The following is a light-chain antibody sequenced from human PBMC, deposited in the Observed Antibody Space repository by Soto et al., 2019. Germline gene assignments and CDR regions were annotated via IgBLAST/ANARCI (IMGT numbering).Light chain of an antibody. J-gene: IGLJ1*01. V-gene: IGLV2-18*02. Sequence: QSALTQPPSVCGSPGQSVAISCSGTSSDVGNYNRVSWYQQPPGTAPKLMIYEVTNRPSGVPDRFSGSKSGNTASLTISGLQAEDEADYYCSSFTSSSTYVFGTGTKLTVL. CDR1: SSDVGNYNR. CDR2: EVT. CDR3: SSFTSSSTYV.